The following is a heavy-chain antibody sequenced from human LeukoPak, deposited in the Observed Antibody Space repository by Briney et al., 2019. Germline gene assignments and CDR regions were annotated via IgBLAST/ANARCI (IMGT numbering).Heavy chain of an antibody. Sequence: GGSLRLSCAASGFTFSDYYMNWIRQAPGKGLEWVSYISSSSSYTKYADSVKGRFTISRDNAENSLYLQMNSLRAEDTAVYYCARDSGDYCFDYWGQGTLVTVSS. V-gene: IGHV3-11*06. J-gene: IGHJ4*02. D-gene: IGHD4-17*01. CDR3: ARDSGDYCFDY. CDR2: ISSSSSYT. CDR1: GFTFSDYY.